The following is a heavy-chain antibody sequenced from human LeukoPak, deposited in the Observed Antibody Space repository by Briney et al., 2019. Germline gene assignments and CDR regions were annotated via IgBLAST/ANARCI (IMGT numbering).Heavy chain of an antibody. CDR3: ARDVSVLLWFGDYYYYMDV. D-gene: IGHD3-10*01. J-gene: IGHJ6*03. CDR1: GGSISSSSYY. CDR2: IYYSGST. V-gene: IGHV4-39*07. Sequence: PSETLSLTCTVSGGSISSSSYYWGWIRQPPGKGLEWIGSIYYSGSTYYNPSLKSRVTISVDTSKNQFSLKLSSVTAADTAVYYCARDVSVLLWFGDYYYYMDVWGKGTTVTVSS.